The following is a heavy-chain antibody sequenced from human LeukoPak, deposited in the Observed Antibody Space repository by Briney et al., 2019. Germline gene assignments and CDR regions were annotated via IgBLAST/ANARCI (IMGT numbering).Heavy chain of an antibody. J-gene: IGHJ6*02. V-gene: IGHV3-30-3*01. CDR3: ATTPGSGWYTMDV. CDR2: ISYDGSNK. D-gene: IGHD6-19*01. Sequence: GGSLRLSCAASGFTFSSYSMHWVRQAPGKGLEWVAVISYDGSNKYYADSVKGRFTLSRDNSKNTLYLQMNSLRPEDTAVYYCATTPGSGWYTMDVWGQGTTVTVSS. CDR1: GFTFSSYS.